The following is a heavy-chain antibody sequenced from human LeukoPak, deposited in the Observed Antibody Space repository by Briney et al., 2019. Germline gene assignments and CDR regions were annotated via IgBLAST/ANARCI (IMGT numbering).Heavy chain of an antibody. D-gene: IGHD6-13*01. CDR1: EFSVGSNY. V-gene: IGHV3-66*01. J-gene: IGHJ6*03. CDR2: IYSGGST. CDR3: AKEVAAAGTSYYYYYMDV. Sequence: GGSLRLSCAASEFSVGSNYMTWVRQAPGKGLEWVSLIYSGGSTYYADSVKGRFTISRDNSKNTLYLQMNSLRAEDTAVYYCAKEVAAAGTSYYYYYMDVWGKGTTVTVSS.